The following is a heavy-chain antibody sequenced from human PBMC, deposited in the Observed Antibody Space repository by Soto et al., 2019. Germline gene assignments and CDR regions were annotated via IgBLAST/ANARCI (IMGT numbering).Heavy chain of an antibody. CDR1: GGTFSSYA. CDR3: ARPSLTYYYGSGSSEYYYGMDV. CDR2: IIPIFGTA. V-gene: IGHV1-69*13. J-gene: IGHJ6*02. Sequence: GASVKVSCKASGGTFSSYAISWLRQAPGQGLEWMGGIIPIFGTANYAQKFQGRVTITADESTSTAYMELSSLRSEDTAVYYCARPSLTYYYGSGSSEYYYGMDVWGQGTTVTVSS. D-gene: IGHD3-10*01.